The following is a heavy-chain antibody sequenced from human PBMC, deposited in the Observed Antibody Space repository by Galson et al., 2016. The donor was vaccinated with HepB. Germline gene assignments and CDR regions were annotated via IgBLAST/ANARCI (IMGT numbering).Heavy chain of an antibody. Sequence: QSGAEVKKPGGSLKISCTASGYNFNTYWIAWVRQMPGKGLEFMGMIYPADSDTRYSPSFQGQLTISADKSTSTDDLQWSSLKASDTAMYYCASLDVVVTDNYYYAMDVWGHGTTVTVS. V-gene: IGHV5-51*01. CDR2: IYPADSDT. J-gene: IGHJ6*02. CDR3: ASLDVVVTDNYYYAMDV. CDR1: GYNFNTYW. D-gene: IGHD2-21*02.